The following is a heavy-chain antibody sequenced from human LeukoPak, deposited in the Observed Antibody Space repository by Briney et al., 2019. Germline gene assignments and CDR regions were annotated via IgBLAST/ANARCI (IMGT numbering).Heavy chain of an antibody. Sequence: GGSLRLSCTASGFTFGNYAMSWFRQAPGKGLEWVGFIRYKTYGGTSEYAASVKGRFTISRDDSKSIAYLQMNSLKTEDTAVYYCTRGGRTPDYWGQGTLVTVSS. J-gene: IGHJ4*02. CDR1: GFTFGNYA. CDR3: TRGGRTPDY. V-gene: IGHV3-49*03. CDR2: IRYKTYGGTS.